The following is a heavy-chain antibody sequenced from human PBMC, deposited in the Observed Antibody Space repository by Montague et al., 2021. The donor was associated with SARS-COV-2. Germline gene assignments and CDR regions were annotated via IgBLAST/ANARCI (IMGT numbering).Heavy chain of an antibody. D-gene: IGHD4/OR15-4a*01. CDR1: GFTFSSYS. CDR2: ISSSSSYI. V-gene: IGHV3-21*01. CDR3: ARDQVPDYYYYYGMDV. Sequence: SLRLSCAASGFTFSSYSMNWVRQAPGKGLEWVSSISSSSSYIYYAGSVKGRFTISRDNAKNSLYLQMNSLRAEDTAVYYCARDQVPDYYYYYGMDVWGQGTTVTVSS. J-gene: IGHJ6*02.